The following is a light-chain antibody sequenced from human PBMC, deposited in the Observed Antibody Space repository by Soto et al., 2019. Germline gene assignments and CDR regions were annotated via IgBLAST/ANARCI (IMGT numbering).Light chain of an antibody. V-gene: IGKV3-15*01. CDR2: DAS. Sequence: EVLLTQSPATLSVSHGERATLSCRASQSVSSNVAWYQQKPGQAPRLLIYDASTRATGIPARFSGSGSGTEFTLTISSLQSEDFAVFYCHQYNDWPPAFGQGTKVDI. CDR3: HQYNDWPPA. J-gene: IGKJ1*01. CDR1: QSVSSN.